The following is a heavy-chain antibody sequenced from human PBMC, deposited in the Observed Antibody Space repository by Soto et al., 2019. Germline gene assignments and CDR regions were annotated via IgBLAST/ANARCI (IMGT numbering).Heavy chain of an antibody. Sequence: QVQLVESGGGVVQPGRSLRLSCAASGFTFSSYGMHWARQAPGKGLEWVAVISYDGSNKYYADSVKGRFTISRDNSKNTLYLQMNSLRAEDTAVYYCAKDPILGTRYYDFWSGYYFDYWGQGTLVTVSS. CDR1: GFTFSSYG. CDR3: AKDPILGTRYYDFWSGYYFDY. J-gene: IGHJ4*02. CDR2: ISYDGSNK. D-gene: IGHD3-3*01. V-gene: IGHV3-30*18.